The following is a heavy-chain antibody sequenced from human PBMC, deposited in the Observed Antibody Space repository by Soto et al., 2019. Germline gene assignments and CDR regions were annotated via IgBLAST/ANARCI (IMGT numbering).Heavy chain of an antibody. CDR3: ARIGYSSSCFDY. CDR1: GFTFSSYA. V-gene: IGHV3-23*01. J-gene: IGHJ4*02. CDR2: INGSGGIK. D-gene: IGHD6-6*01. Sequence: GGSLRLSCAASGFTFSSYAMSWVRQAPGKGLEWVADINGSGGIKYYVDSVKGRFTISRDNSKNSVFLQMNSLRAEDTAVYYCARIGYSSSCFDYWGQGIPVTVSS.